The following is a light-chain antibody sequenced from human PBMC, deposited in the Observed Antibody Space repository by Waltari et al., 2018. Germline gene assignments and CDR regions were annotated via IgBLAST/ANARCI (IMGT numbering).Light chain of an antibody. Sequence: DIQMSQSPSSLSASVGDRVTITCRASQGISTYLNWYQAKPGKAPKLLIYDAYTLANGVPSRFRGSGSGTEFTLTINSLQPEDFATYYCQQGGNYPLTFGGGTAVEIK. CDR3: QQGGNYPLT. CDR2: DAY. V-gene: IGKV1-39*01. CDR1: QGISTY. J-gene: IGKJ4*01.